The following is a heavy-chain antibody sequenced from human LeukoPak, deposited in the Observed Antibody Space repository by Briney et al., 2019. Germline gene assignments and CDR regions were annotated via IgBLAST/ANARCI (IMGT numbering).Heavy chain of an antibody. CDR1: GFTFSTHG. CDR2: ISFHGNNK. D-gene: IGHD3-16*01. J-gene: IGHJ4*02. CDR3: AKDRTPLDDYSWGSSPRFDQ. Sequence: PGRSLRLSCAASGFTFSTHGMNWVRQAPGNGLGWVAVISFHGNNKFYADSVKGRFTISRDNSKNTVYLQMNSLRAEDTAVYYCAKDRTPLDDYSWGSSPRFDQWGQGTLVTVSS. V-gene: IGHV3-30*18.